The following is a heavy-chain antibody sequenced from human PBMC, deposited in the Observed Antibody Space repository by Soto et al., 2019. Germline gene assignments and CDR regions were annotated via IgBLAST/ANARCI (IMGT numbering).Heavy chain of an antibody. Sequence: PSETLSLTCTVSGGSLSSYYWSWIRQPPGKGLEWIGEINHSGSTDYNPSLKSRITISVDTSKNQFSLKLSSVTAADTAVYYCARATGIAAAGHFDYWGQGTLVTVSS. CDR3: ARATGIAAAGHFDY. V-gene: IGHV4-34*01. CDR1: GGSLSSYY. J-gene: IGHJ4*02. CDR2: INHSGST. D-gene: IGHD6-13*01.